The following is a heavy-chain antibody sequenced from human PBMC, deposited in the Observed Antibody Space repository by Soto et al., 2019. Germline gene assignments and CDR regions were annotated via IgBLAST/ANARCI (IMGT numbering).Heavy chain of an antibody. V-gene: IGHV3-33*01. D-gene: IGHD2-15*01. J-gene: IGHJ6*02. CDR3: AMVGSYDYNYYYGMDV. Sequence: QVQLVESGGGVVQPGRSLRLSCAASGFTFSSYGMHWVRQAPGKGLEWVAVIWYDGSNKYYADSVKGRFTISRDTSKNTLYLQMNSLRAEDTAVYYCAMVGSYDYNYYYGMDVWGQGTTVTVSS. CDR1: GFTFSSYG. CDR2: IWYDGSNK.